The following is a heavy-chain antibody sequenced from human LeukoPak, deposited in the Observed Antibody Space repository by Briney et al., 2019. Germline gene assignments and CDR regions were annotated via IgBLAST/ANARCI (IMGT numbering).Heavy chain of an antibody. CDR1: GFTFSSYG. J-gene: IGHJ4*02. V-gene: IGHV3-33*01. CDR3: ARSPISSWGIDY. D-gene: IGHD6-13*01. Sequence: GGSLRLSCAASGFTFSSYGMHWVRQAPGKGLEWVAVIWNDGSNKYYADSVKGRFTISRDNSKNTLYLQMNSLRAEDTAVYYCARSPISSWGIDYWGQGTLVTVSS. CDR2: IWNDGSNK.